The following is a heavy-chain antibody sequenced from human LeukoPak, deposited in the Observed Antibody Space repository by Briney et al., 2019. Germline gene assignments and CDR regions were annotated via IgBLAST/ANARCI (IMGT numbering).Heavy chain of an antibody. J-gene: IGHJ4*02. D-gene: IGHD2-2*02. Sequence: GASVKVSCKTSGYTFMSYGLSWVRQAPGQGLEWMGWISAYNGSTNYAQKLQGRVTMTTDTSTSTAYIELRSLTFDDTAVYFCARDCPTASCYSGHWGQGTLVSVSS. CDR1: GYTFMSYG. CDR3: ARDCPTASCYSGH. V-gene: IGHV1-18*01. CDR2: ISAYNGST.